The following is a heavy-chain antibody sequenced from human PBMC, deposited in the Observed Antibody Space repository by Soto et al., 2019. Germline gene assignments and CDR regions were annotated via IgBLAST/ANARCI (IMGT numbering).Heavy chain of an antibody. CDR1: GFTFSSYG. Sequence: QVQLVESGGGVVQPGRSLSLSCAASGFTFSSYGMHWVRQAPGKGLEWVAVIWYEGSNKYDADSVKGRFTISRDNSKNTLDLQMTSLRSEDTAVYYCARGDFYCSSPSCYAISAFDIWGQGTMVTVSS. D-gene: IGHD2-2*01. J-gene: IGHJ3*02. CDR3: ARGDFYCSSPSCYAISAFDI. V-gene: IGHV3-33*01. CDR2: IWYEGSNK.